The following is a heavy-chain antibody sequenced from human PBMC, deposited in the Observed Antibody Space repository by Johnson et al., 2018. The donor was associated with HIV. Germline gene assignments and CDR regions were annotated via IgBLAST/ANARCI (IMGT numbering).Heavy chain of an antibody. CDR1: GFTFSSYA. J-gene: IGHJ3*01. CDR3: ARESPGGDALDL. D-gene: IGHD1-14*01. Sequence: QVQLVESGGGVVQPGRSLRLSCAASGFTFSSYAMHWVRQAPGKGLEWVAVISYDGRNKYYADSVKGRFTSSSDNSKDTLYRQMNNLRDEDTAVHYCARESPGGDALDLWGQGTMVTVSS. V-gene: IGHV3-30*04. CDR2: ISYDGRNK.